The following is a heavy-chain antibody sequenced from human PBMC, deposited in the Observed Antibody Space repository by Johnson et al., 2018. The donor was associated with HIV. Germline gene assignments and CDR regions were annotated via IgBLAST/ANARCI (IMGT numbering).Heavy chain of an antibody. J-gene: IGHJ3*02. D-gene: IGHD3-3*01. CDR2: ISYDGSNK. CDR1: GFTFSSYV. Sequence: QVQLVESGGGVVQPGRSLRLSCAASGFTFSSYVMHCVRQAPGKGLEWVAVISYDGSNKYYADSVKGRFTISRDNSKNTLYLQMNSLRAEDTAVYYCAREGYYNFWSGADAFDIWGQGTMVTVSS. V-gene: IGHV3-30-3*01. CDR3: AREGYYNFWSGADAFDI.